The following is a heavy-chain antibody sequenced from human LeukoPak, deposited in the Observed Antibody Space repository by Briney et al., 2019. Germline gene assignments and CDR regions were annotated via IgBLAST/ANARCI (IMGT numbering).Heavy chain of an antibody. D-gene: IGHD2-2*02. CDR1: GYSFTDYF. CDR2: VNPNSGDT. V-gene: IGHV1-2*02. Sequence: ASVKVSCKASGYSFTDYFIHWVRQAPGQGLEWMGWVNPNSGDTNYAPKFQGRVTMTRDTSISTAHMELSSLRSDDTAVYYCARPTRDCDVTNCYNVVGYWGQGTLVTVSS. J-gene: IGHJ4*02. CDR3: ARPTRDCDVTNCYNVVGY.